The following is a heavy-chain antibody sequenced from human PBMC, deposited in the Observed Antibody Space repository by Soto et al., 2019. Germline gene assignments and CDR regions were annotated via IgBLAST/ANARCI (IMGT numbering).Heavy chain of an antibody. CDR1: GFSLSTSGVG. Sequence: GSGPTLVNPTQTLTLTCTFSGFSLSTSGVGVGWIRQPPGKALEWLALIYWDDDKRYSPSLKRRLTITKDTSKNQVVLTMTNMDPVDTATYFWSNLFLTGPEYYFDDWGQGTLVTVSS. J-gene: IGHJ4*02. V-gene: IGHV2-5*02. CDR2: IYWDDDK. D-gene: IGHD3-9*01. CDR3: SNLFLTGPEYYFDD.